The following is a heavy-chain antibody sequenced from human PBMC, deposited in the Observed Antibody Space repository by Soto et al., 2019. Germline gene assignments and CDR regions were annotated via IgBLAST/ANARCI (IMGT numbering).Heavy chain of an antibody. V-gene: IGHV1-18*03. CDR1: GYTFTTYG. J-gene: IGHJ4*02. Sequence: GASVKVSCKASGYTFTTYGISWVRQAPGQGLEWMGWISAYNGNTNYAQKLQGRVTMTTDTSTSTAYMELRSLRSDDMAVYYCARDDHYDSSGYYPDYWGQGTLVTVSS. CDR2: ISAYNGNT. D-gene: IGHD3-22*01. CDR3: ARDDHYDSSGYYPDY.